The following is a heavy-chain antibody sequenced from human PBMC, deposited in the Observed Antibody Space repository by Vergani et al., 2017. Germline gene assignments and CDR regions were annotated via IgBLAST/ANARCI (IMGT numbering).Heavy chain of an antibody. V-gene: IGHV3-11*01. CDR1: GFKFSDHY. CDR3: AKNPGISTTRQYYAMDV. CDR2: ISPGASTV. J-gene: IGHJ6*02. D-gene: IGHD1-1*01. Sequence: LEESGGGSVKPGGSLRLPCAASGFKFSDHYMSWIRPAPGKGLEWVSHISPGASTVSYTDSVTGRFTVSRDNNNNSLTLDITTLRVEDTAVYYCAKNPGISTTRQYYAMDVWGQGTTVTVSS.